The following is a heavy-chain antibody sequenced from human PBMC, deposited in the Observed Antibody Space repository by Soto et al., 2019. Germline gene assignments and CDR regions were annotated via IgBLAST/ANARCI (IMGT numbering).Heavy chain of an antibody. V-gene: IGHV3-23*01. D-gene: IGHD1-26*01. Sequence: GGSLRLSCAASGFTFISYAISWVRLAPGKGLEWVSTITDSGSGYNTFYTDSVKGRFSISRDNSENTVYLQMNSLRAEDTAVYYCAKAFYSGSYYAYWGQGTLVTVSS. CDR2: ITDSGSGYNT. CDR3: AKAFYSGSYYAY. CDR1: GFTFISYA. J-gene: IGHJ4*02.